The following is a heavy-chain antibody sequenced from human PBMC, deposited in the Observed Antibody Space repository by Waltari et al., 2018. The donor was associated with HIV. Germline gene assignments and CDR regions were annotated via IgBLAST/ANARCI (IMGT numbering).Heavy chain of an antibody. CDR2: IYYSGST. CDR1: GGSISSSSYY. V-gene: IGHV4-39*01. Sequence: QLQLQESGPGLVKPSETLSLTCTVSGGSISSSSYYWGWIRQPPGRGLEWIGSIYYSGSTYYNPSLKSRVTISVDTSKNQFSLKLSSVTAADTAVYYCARSNQKLLWFGEARLSNWFDPWGQGTLVTVSS. D-gene: IGHD3-10*01. CDR3: ARSNQKLLWFGEARLSNWFDP. J-gene: IGHJ5*02.